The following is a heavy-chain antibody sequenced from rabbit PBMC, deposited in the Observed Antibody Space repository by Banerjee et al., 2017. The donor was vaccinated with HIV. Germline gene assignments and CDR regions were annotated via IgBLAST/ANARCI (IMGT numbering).Heavy chain of an antibody. Sequence: QEQLVESGGGLVQPGGSLKLSCVASGFDFSSYGVGWVRQAPGKGLEWIGYIDPVFGSTYYASWVNGRFTISSHNAQNTLYLQLNSLTAADTATYFCVRLGYSSGWGDGLWGPGTLVTVS. V-gene: IGHV1S47*01. CDR2: IDPVFGST. CDR1: GFDFSSYG. D-gene: IGHD4-1*01. J-gene: IGHJ4*01. CDR3: VRLGYSSGWGDGL.